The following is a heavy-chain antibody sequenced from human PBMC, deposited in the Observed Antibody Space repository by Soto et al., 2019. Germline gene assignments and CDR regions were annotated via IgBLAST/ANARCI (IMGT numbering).Heavy chain of an antibody. D-gene: IGHD5-12*01. CDR1: GASIAGGSYY. CDR3: VRDQYSGYDFAL. CDR2: IPSRGRP. V-gene: IGHV4-30-4*01. J-gene: IGHJ5*02. Sequence: PSETLSLTCTVSGASIAGGSYYWSWVRQPPGKGLEMIGYIPSRGRPFYNPSLTSRGTISADSSKNQISLQLTSVTAADTAVYYCVRDQYSGYDFALWGQGNLVTVSA.